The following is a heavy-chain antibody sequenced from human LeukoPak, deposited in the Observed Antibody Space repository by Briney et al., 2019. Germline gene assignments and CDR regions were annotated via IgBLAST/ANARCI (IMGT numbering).Heavy chain of an antibody. CDR1: GYTFTCYY. CDR2: INPNSGGT. J-gene: IGHJ4*02. Sequence: ASVKVSCKASGYTFTCYYMHWVRQAPGQGLEWMGWINPNSGGTNYAQKFQGWVTMTRDTSISTAYMELSRLRSDDTAVYYCAREVATTPASFDYWGQGTLVTVSS. V-gene: IGHV1-2*04. D-gene: IGHD5-24*01. CDR3: AREVATTPASFDY.